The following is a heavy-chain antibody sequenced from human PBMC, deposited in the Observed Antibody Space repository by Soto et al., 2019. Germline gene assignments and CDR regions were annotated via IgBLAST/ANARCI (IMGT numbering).Heavy chain of an antibody. CDR3: ARWSAIVGGAEALDV. D-gene: IGHD1-26*01. J-gene: IGHJ3*01. V-gene: IGHV1-18*01. Sequence: QVQLVQSGAEVKKPGASVRVSCKTSGYTFINYGITWVRQAPGQGLEWMGWLSAYNGDTSSSEKLQDRFTMTTDTSTNTVYMDLRSLTSDYTAVYYCARWSAIVGGAEALDVWGQGTMVSVSS. CDR1: GYTFINYG. CDR2: LSAYNGDT.